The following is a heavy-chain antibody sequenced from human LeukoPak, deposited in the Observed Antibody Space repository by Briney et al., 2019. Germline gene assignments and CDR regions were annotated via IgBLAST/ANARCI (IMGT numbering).Heavy chain of an antibody. J-gene: IGHJ5*02. CDR1: GFTVSSNY. Sequence: PGGSLRLSCAASGFTVSSNYMSWVRQAPGKGLEWVSVIYSGGSTYYADSVKGRFTISRDYSKNTLYLQMNSLRAEDTAVYYCARCIAVARLGWFDPWGQGTLVTVSS. CDR2: IYSGGST. D-gene: IGHD6-19*01. CDR3: ARCIAVARLGWFDP. V-gene: IGHV3-66*01.